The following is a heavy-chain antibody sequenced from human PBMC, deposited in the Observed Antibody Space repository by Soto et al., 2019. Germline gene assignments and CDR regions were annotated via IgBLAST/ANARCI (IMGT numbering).Heavy chain of an antibody. J-gene: IGHJ4*02. CDR2: IGSSGVTT. CDR3: ARLDYGSRN. Sequence: GGSLRLSCAASGFIFGSFGMSWARQAPGKGLEWVSSIGSSGVTTYYVDSVKGRFIISRDNSKNTLYLQMNSLTSEDTAIYYCARLDYGSRNWGQGTLVTVSS. CDR1: GFIFGSFG. D-gene: IGHD6-13*01. V-gene: IGHV3-23*01.